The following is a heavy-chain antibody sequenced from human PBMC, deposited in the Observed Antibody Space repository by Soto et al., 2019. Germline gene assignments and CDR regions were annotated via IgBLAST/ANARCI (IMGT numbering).Heavy chain of an antibody. CDR2: ISGRGDNT. D-gene: IGHD6-13*01. J-gene: IGHJ4*02. CDR3: AISRYSSSWYYFDY. CDR1: GFTFSSYA. Sequence: LRLSCAASGFTFSSYAMSWVRQAPGKGLEWVSAISGRGDNTYYADSVKGRFTISRDNSKNTLYLQMNSLRAEDTAVYYCAISRYSSSWYYFDYWGQGTLVTVSS. V-gene: IGHV3-23*01.